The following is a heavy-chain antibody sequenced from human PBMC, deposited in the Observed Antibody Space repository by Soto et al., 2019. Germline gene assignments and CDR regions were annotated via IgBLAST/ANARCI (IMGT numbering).Heavy chain of an antibody. D-gene: IGHD3-10*01. CDR1: GFTFSSYS. CDR3: ARGGDSAGRDN. J-gene: IGHJ4*02. V-gene: IGHV3-21*01. Sequence: EVQLVESGGGLVKPGGSLRLSCAASGFTFSSYSMNWVRRAPGKGLEWVSSISSSSSYIYYADSVKGRFTISRDNAKNSLYLQMNSLRAEDTAVYYCARGGDSAGRDNWGQGTLVTVSS. CDR2: ISSSSSYI.